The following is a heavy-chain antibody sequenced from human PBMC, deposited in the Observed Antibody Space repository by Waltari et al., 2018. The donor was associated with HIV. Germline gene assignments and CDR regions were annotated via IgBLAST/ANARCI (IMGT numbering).Heavy chain of an antibody. CDR3: ARGITMLPGV. CDR2: ISYDGSNK. Sequence: QVQLVESGGGVVQPGGSLRLSCAASGFTFSSYAMHWVRQAPGKGLEWVAVISYDGSNKYYADSVKGRFTISRDNSKNTLYLQMNSLRAEDTAVYYCARGITMLPGVWGQGTTVTVSS. CDR1: GFTFSSYA. J-gene: IGHJ6*02. D-gene: IGHD3-10*01. V-gene: IGHV3-30-3*01.